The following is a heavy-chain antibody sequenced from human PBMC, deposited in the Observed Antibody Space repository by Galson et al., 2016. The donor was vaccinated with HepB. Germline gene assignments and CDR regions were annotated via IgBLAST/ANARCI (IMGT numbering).Heavy chain of an antibody. CDR1: GFTFSSYG. CDR3: AKHWRTKVLGGTLGFDY. Sequence: SLRLSCAASGFTFSSYGMHWVRQSPGKGLQWVAVISYDGSNKYYADSVKGRFTISRDNSKNTLYLQMNSLRAEDTAVYYCAKHWRTKVLGGTLGFDYWGQGTLVTVSS. D-gene: IGHD6-19*01. CDR2: ISYDGSNK. V-gene: IGHV3-30*18. J-gene: IGHJ4*02.